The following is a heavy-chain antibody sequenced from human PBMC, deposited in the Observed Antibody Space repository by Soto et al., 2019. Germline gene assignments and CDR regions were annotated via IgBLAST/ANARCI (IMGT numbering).Heavy chain of an antibody. Sequence: PGGSLRLSCAISGFSVSSNYLSWVRQAPGKGLEWVSVHYSGGSTYYADSVQGRFTISRDKSNNTLYLQMRRVRAEDTAVYFCARHRHPRGTVGATSPLDPWGQGXQVTVYS. CDR1: GFSVSSNY. CDR3: ARHRHPRGTVGATSPLDP. V-gene: IGHV3-53*01. J-gene: IGHJ5*02. CDR2: HYSGGST. D-gene: IGHD1-26*01.